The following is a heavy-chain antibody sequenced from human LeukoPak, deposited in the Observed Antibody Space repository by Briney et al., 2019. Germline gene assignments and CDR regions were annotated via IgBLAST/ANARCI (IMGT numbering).Heavy chain of an antibody. CDR3: ARRVTMVRGVTAFDY. CDR1: GYSFTSYW. V-gene: IGHV5-51*01. Sequence: GESLKISCKGSGYSFTSYWIGWVRQMPGKGLEWLGSIYPGDSDTRYSPSFQGQVTISADKSISTAYLQWSSLKASDTAMYYCARRVTMVRGVTAFDYWGQGTLVTVSS. CDR2: IYPGDSDT. J-gene: IGHJ4*02. D-gene: IGHD3-10*01.